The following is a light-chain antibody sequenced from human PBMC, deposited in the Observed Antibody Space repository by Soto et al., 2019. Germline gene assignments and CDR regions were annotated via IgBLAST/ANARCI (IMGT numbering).Light chain of an antibody. Sequence: EIVLTQSPGTLSLSPGERATLSCRASQSVSNNYLAWYQQKPGQAPRLLIYGASNRATGIPDRFSGSGSGTDFTLTISRLEPEHFAVYYCQQYGSSGTSGQGTKVDIK. J-gene: IGKJ1*01. V-gene: IGKV3-20*01. CDR1: QSVSNNY. CDR3: QQYGSSGT. CDR2: GAS.